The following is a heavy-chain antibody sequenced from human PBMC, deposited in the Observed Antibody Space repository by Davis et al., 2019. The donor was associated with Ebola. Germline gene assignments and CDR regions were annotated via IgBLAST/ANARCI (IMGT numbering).Heavy chain of an antibody. D-gene: IGHD6-13*01. V-gene: IGHV2-70*01. CDR1: GFSLSTSGMC. J-gene: IGHJ6*02. CDR2: IDWDDDK. CDR3: ARIPAAGSDYYGMDV. Sequence: SGPTLVKPTQTLTLTCTFSGFSLSTSGMCVSWIRQPSGKALEWLALIDWDDDKYYSTSLKTRLTISKDTSKNQVVLTMTNMDPVDTATYYCARIPAAGSDYYGMDVWGQGTTVTVSS.